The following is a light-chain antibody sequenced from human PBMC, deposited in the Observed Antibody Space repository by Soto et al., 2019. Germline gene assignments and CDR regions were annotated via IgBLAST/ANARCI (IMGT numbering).Light chain of an antibody. CDR2: DAS. V-gene: IGKV3-11*01. J-gene: IGKJ1*01. CDR3: QQRRYWPVT. CDR1: QSVSSY. Sequence: EIVLTQSPATLSLSPGERATLSCRASQSVSSYFAWYQQKPGQAPRLLIYDASNRATGVPARFSGSGSGTDFTLTIGSLEPEDFAVYYCQQRRYWPVTFGQGTKVEIK.